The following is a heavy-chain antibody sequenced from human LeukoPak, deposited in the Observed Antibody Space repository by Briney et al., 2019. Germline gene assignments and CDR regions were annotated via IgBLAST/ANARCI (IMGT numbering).Heavy chain of an antibody. CDR2: TSAYNGNT. CDR3: AGSGYYDSSGYAADI. J-gene: IGHJ3*02. CDR1: GYTFTSYG. Sequence: ASVKVSCKASGYTFTSYGISWVRQAPGQGLEWMGWTSAYNGNTNYAQKLQGRVTMATDTSTSTAYMELRSLRSDDTAVYYCAGSGYYDSSGYAADIWGQGTMVTVSS. V-gene: IGHV1-18*01. D-gene: IGHD3-22*01.